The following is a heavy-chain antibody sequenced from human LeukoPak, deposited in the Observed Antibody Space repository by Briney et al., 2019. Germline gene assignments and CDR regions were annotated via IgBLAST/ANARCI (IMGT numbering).Heavy chain of an antibody. CDR3: ARGYYDSSGYYLFDY. J-gene: IGHJ4*02. D-gene: IGHD3-22*01. Sequence: ASVKVSCKASGYTFTGYYMHWVRQAPGQGLEWMGRINPNSGGTNYAQKFQGRVTMTRDTSISTAYMELRSLRSDDTAVYYCARGYYDSSGYYLFDYWGQGTLVTVSS. V-gene: IGHV1-2*06. CDR1: GYTFTGYY. CDR2: INPNSGGT.